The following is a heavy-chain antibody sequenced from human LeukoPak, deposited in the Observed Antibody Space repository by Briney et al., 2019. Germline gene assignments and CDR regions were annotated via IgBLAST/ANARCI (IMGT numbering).Heavy chain of an antibody. D-gene: IGHD3-9*01. J-gene: IGHJ4*02. CDR2: IIPIFGTA. V-gene: IGHV1-69*13. CDR3: ARGNYDILTRYYRSFDY. CDR1: GGTFSSYA. Sequence: ASVKVSCKASGGTFSSYAISWVRQAPGQGLEWMGGIIPIFGTANYAQKFQGRVTITADESTSTAYMELSGLRSEDTAVYYCARGNYDILTRYYRSFDYWGQGTLVTVSS.